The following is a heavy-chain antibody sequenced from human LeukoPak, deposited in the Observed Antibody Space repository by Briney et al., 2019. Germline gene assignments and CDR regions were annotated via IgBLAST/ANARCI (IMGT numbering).Heavy chain of an antibody. J-gene: IGHJ4*02. D-gene: IGHD1-26*01. V-gene: IGHV3-48*03. CDR1: GFTFSSYE. CDR3: ARGVSSFDY. CDR2: IISSGSTI. Sequence: GGSLRLSCAASGFTFSSYEMNWARQAPGKGLEWVSYIISSGSTIYYADSVKGRFTIARHNARNSLYLKMNSLRDEDTAVYYCARGVSSFDYWGEGTLVTVSS.